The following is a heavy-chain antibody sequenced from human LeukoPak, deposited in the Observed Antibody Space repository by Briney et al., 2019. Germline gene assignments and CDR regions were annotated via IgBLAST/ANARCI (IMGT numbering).Heavy chain of an antibody. Sequence: GASVKVSCKASGGTFSSYAISWVRQAPGQGLEWMGWISAYNGNTNYAQKLQGRVTMTTDTSTSTAYMELRSLRSDDTAVYYCARELGVTPNAFDIWGQGTMVTVSS. CDR3: ARELGVTPNAFDI. CDR1: GGTFSSYA. D-gene: IGHD4-23*01. J-gene: IGHJ3*02. V-gene: IGHV1-18*01. CDR2: ISAYNGNT.